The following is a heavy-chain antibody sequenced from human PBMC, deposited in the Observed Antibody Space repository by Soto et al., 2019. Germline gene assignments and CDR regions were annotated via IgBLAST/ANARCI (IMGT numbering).Heavy chain of an antibody. J-gene: IGHJ6*02. V-gene: IGHV3-30-3*01. CDR3: AREPSGYSYGYYYCGMDV. CDR1: GFTFSSYA. D-gene: IGHD5-18*01. Sequence: QVQLVESGGGVVQPGRSLRLSCAASGFTFSSYAMHWVRQAPGKGLEWVAVISYDGSNKYYADSVKGRFTISRDNSKNTLYLQMTSLRAEDTAVYYCAREPSGYSYGYYYCGMDVWGQGTTVTVSS. CDR2: ISYDGSNK.